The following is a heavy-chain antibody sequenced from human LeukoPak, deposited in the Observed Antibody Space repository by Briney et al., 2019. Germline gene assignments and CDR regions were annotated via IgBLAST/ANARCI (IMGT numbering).Heavy chain of an antibody. D-gene: IGHD3-3*01. CDR1: GFTLSRNW. Sequence: GGSLRLSCAASGFTLSRNWMHWVRQGPGKGLGWVSHINSDGSNIMYADSVKGRLTISRDNAKNTLVLQMNSLRAEDTAMYYCTTNYDPRDAFDIWGRGTMVTVSS. J-gene: IGHJ3*02. V-gene: IGHV3-74*03. CDR3: TTNYDPRDAFDI. CDR2: INSDGSNI.